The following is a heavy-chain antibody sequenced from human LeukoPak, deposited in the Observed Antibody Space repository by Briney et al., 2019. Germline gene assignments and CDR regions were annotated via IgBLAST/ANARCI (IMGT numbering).Heavy chain of an antibody. CDR3: AKEVGQWLAPYFDY. D-gene: IGHD6-19*01. V-gene: IGHV3-30*18. CDR1: GFTFSSYG. Sequence: GGSLRLSCAVSGFTFSSYGMYWVRQAPGKGLEWVAVISYDGSNKYYADSVKGRFTISRDNSKNTLYLQMNSLRAEDTAVYYCAKEVGQWLAPYFDYWGQGTLVTVSS. J-gene: IGHJ4*02. CDR2: ISYDGSNK.